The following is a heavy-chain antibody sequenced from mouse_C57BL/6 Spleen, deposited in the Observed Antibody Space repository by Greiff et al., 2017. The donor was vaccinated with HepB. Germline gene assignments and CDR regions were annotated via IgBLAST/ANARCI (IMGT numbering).Heavy chain of an antibody. Sequence: VQLQQSGPELVKPGASVKISCKASGYAFSSSWMNWVKQRPGKGLEWIGRIYPGDGDTNYNGKFKGKATLTADKSSSTAYMQLSSLTSEDSAVYFCANAQAPSPSWGQGTLVPVSA. J-gene: IGHJ3*01. CDR3: ANAQAPSPS. CDR1: GYAFSSSW. CDR2: IYPGDGDT. V-gene: IGHV1-82*01. D-gene: IGHD3-2*02.